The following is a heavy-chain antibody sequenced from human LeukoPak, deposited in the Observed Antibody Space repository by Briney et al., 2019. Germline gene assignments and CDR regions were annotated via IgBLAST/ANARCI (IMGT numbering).Heavy chain of an antibody. CDR1: GLSVSSNY. V-gene: IGHV3-53*01. CDR3: ARDSDAETGWYYYGMDV. D-gene: IGHD2-8*01. CDR2: IYSGDST. Sequence: GGSLRLSCAASGLSVSSNYMSWVRQAPEKGLEWVSLIYSGDSTDYADSVKGRFTISRDNSKNTVYLQMNSLRAEDTAVYYCARDSDAETGWYYYGMDVWGQGTTVTVSS. J-gene: IGHJ6*02.